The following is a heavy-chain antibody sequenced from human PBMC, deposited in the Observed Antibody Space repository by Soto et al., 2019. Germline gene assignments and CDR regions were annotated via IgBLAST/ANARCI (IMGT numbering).Heavy chain of an antibody. CDR3: TRGHYYGMDV. V-gene: IGHV3-74*03. CDR1: VFTFGSYW. J-gene: IGHJ6*02. CDR2: TNTDGTAT. Sequence: GGSLRLSCAASVFTFGSYWMHWVRQAPGKGLVWVSRTNTDGTATTYADSVEGRFTISRDNAKNMLYLQMNSLRAEDTAVYYCTRGHYYGMDVWGQGTTVTVSS.